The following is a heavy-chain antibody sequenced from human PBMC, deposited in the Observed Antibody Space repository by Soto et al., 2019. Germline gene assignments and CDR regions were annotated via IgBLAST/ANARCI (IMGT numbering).Heavy chain of an antibody. CDR2: ISHSEGS. CDR1: GGSISSTKW. V-gene: IGHV4-4*02. CDR3: ATPAISYTWDV. D-gene: IGHD2-2*01. J-gene: IGHJ6*02. Sequence: QVQLQESGPGLVKPSGTLSLTCAVSGGSISSTKWWTWVRQPPGKGLEWIAEISHSEGSNYNPSLNSRVATSLDNSKNQFSVRLSSVTAADTAVYYCATPAISYTWDVWGQGTTVTVS.